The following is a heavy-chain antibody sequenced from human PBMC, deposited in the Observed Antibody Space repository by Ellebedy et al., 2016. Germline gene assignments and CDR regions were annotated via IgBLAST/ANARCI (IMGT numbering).Heavy chain of an antibody. D-gene: IGHD4-17*01. Sequence: GGSLRLXCAASGFTFSSYAMSWVRQAPGKGLEWVSTISGGGGSTYYADFVKGRLTISRDNSKNTLSLQMSSLRAEDTAVYYCRPGHYANLWGHGTLVTVSS. V-gene: IGHV3-23*01. CDR2: ISGGGGST. J-gene: IGHJ5*02. CDR1: GFTFSSYA. CDR3: RPGHYANL.